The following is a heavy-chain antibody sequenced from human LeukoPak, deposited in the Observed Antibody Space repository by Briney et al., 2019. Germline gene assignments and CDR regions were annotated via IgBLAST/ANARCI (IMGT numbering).Heavy chain of an antibody. CDR3: ARGLGYCSGGSCSPYNWFDP. Sequence: PSDTLSLTCTVSGGSIRSYYGSWIRQPAGKGLEWIGRLYTSGSTNYNPSLKSRVTMSVDTSKNQFSLKLSSVTAADTAVYYCARGLGYCSGGSCSPYNWFDPWGQGTLVTVSS. CDR1: GGSIRSYY. J-gene: IGHJ5*02. V-gene: IGHV4-4*07. D-gene: IGHD2-15*01. CDR2: LYTSGST.